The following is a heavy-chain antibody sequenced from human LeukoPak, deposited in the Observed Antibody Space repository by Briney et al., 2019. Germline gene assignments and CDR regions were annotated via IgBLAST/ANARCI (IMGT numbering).Heavy chain of an antibody. D-gene: IGHD3-3*01. J-gene: IGHJ4*02. V-gene: IGHV1-2*02. CDR2: INPNSGGT. CDR1: GYTFTGYY. CDR3: ARGRNVLRFLEWLLPYDY. Sequence: ASVKVSCKGSGYTFTGYYMHWVRQAPGQGLEWMGWINPNSGGTNYAQKFQGRVTMTRDTSISTAYMELSRLRSDDTAVYYCARGRNVLRFLEWLLPYDYWGQGTLVTVSS.